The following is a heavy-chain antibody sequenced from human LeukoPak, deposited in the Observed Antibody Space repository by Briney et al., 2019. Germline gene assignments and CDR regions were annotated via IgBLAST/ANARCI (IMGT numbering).Heavy chain of an antibody. J-gene: IGHJ4*02. CDR2: IHYSGNT. Sequence: PSETLSLTCTVSGGSISSYYWSWIRQPPGKGLEWIGYIHYSGNTNYNPSLKSRVTISVDTSKNQFSLKLSSVTAADTAVYYCARLYSSSKVDYWGQGTLVTVSS. D-gene: IGHD6-6*01. CDR3: ARLYSSSKVDY. CDR1: GGSISSYY. V-gene: IGHV4-59*01.